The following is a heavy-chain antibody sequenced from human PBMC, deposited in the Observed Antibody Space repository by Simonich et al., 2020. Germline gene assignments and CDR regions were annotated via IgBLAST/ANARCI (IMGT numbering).Heavy chain of an antibody. CDR3: AKDGGYCTNGVCYYFDY. J-gene: IGHJ4*02. V-gene: IGHV3-9*01. CDR1: GFTFDDYA. Sequence: EVQLVESGGGLVQPGRSLRLSCAASGFTFDDYAMPWVRQAPGKGLEWVSGISWNGGSIGYADSVKGRFTISRDNAKNSLYLQMNSLRAEDTALYYCAKDGGYCTNGVCYYFDYWGQGTLVTVSS. D-gene: IGHD2-8*01. CDR2: ISWNGGSI.